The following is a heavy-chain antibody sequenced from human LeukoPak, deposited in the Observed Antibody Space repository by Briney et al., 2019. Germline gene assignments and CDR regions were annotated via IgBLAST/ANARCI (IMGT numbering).Heavy chain of an antibody. CDR2: INPKTGDR. D-gene: IGHD1-14*01. Sequence: GASVKVSCKASGYTFTGHYMHWARQAPGQGLEWMGWINPKTGDRHSAQNFQGRVTMTRDPSISSVHMELSRLRPDDTAVYYCAREGWDRTDTAAFDHWGQGTPVTVSS. CDR3: AREGWDRTDTAAFDH. CDR1: GYTFTGHY. J-gene: IGHJ4*02. V-gene: IGHV1-2*02.